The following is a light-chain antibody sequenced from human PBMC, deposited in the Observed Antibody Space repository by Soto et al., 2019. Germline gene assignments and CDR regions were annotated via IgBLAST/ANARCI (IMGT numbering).Light chain of an antibody. V-gene: IGKV3-15*01. CDR1: QSVSSN. CDR3: QQYNNWPET. CDR2: GAS. J-gene: IGKJ2*01. Sequence: EIVMTQSPATLSVSPGERATLSCRASQSVSSNLAWYQQKPGQAPRLLIYGASTRATGIPARFSGSGSGTEFTLTISSLQSEDVAVYYCQQYNNWPETLGQGTKLEIK.